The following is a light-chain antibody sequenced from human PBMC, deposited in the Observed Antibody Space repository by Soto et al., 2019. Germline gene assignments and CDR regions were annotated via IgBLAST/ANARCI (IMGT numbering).Light chain of an antibody. CDR2: EVT. CDR3: CSYAGSSTWV. CDR1: SSDVGSFNL. J-gene: IGLJ3*02. Sequence: QSALTRPASVSGSPGQSITISCTGTSSDVGSFNLVSWYQQHPGKAPKLMISEVTKRPSGVSNRFSGSKSGNTASLTISGLQAEDEADYYCCSYAGSSTWVFGGGTKLTVL. V-gene: IGLV2-23*02.